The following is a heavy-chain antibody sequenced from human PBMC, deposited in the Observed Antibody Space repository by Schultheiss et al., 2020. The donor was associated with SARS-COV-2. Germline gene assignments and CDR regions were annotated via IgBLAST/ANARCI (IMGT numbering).Heavy chain of an antibody. CDR2: IYTSGST. CDR1: GGSFSGYY. CDR3: ARHALGIAAAGTSY. Sequence: SQTLSLTCAVYGGSFSGYYWSWIRQPPGKGLEWIGRIYTSGSTNYNPSLKSRVTMSVDTSKNQFSLKLSSVTAADTAVYYCARHALGIAAAGTSYWGQGTLVTVSS. D-gene: IGHD6-13*01. J-gene: IGHJ4*02. V-gene: IGHV4-59*10.